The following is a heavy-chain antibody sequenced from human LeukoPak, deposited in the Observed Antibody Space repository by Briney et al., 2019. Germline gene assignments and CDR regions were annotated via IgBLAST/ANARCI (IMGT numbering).Heavy chain of an antibody. Sequence: PSETLSLTCTVSGGSISSVTYYWGWIRQPPGRGLEWIGAIYYTGSTYYNPSLTSRVTISVDTSKSQFSLKLSSVTAADTAVYYCARYRGCSDGTCYRWFDPWGQGTLVTVSS. CDR2: IYYTGST. V-gene: IGHV4-39*01. D-gene: IGHD2-15*01. CDR3: ARYRGCSDGTCYRWFDP. J-gene: IGHJ5*02. CDR1: GGSISSVTYY.